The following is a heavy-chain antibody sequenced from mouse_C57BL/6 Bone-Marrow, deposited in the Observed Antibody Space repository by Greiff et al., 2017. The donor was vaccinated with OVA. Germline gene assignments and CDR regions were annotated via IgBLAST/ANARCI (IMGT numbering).Heavy chain of an antibody. D-gene: IGHD2-5*01. J-gene: IGHJ3*01. CDR2: ISYDGSN. V-gene: IGHV3-6*01. Sequence: EVKLQESGPGLVKPSQSLSLTCSVTGYSITSGYYWNWIRQFPGNKLEWMGYISYDGSNNYNPSLKNRISITRDTSKNQFFLKLNSVTTEDTATYYCARGYSNYEFAYWGQGTLVTVSA. CDR1: GYSITSGYY. CDR3: ARGYSNYEFAY.